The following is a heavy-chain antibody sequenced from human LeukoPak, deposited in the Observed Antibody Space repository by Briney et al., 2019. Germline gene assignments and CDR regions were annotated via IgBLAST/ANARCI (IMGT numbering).Heavy chain of an antibody. D-gene: IGHD3-9*01. Sequence: GGSLRLSCAASGFTFSSYGMHWVRQAPGKGLEWVAVIWYDGSNKYYADSVKGRFTISRDNSKNTLHLQMNSLRAEDTAVYYCARANEVTNYDILWRYFDYWGQGTLVTVSS. CDR2: IWYDGSNK. V-gene: IGHV3-33*01. CDR1: GFTFSSYG. CDR3: ARANEVTNYDILWRYFDY. J-gene: IGHJ4*02.